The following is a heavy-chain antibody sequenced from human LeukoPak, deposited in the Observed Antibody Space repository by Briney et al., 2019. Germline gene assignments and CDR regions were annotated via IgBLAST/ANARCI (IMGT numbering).Heavy chain of an antibody. J-gene: IGHJ4*02. Sequence: HAGGSLRLSCAASGFTFDDYAMHWVRHAPGKGLEWVSGISWNSGSIGYADSVKGRFTISRDNAKNTLYLQMNSLRAEDTAVYYCARYSGYDPRGHYFDYWGQGTLVTVSS. CDR2: ISWNSGSI. D-gene: IGHD5-12*01. CDR1: GFTFDDYA. V-gene: IGHV3-9*01. CDR3: ARYSGYDPRGHYFDY.